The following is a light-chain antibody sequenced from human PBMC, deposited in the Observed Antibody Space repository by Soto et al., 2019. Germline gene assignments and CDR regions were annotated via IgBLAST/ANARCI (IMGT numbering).Light chain of an antibody. CDR2: GAS. CDR3: QQYSDWPPVT. V-gene: IGKV3-15*01. CDR1: QGIGSN. J-gene: IGKJ4*01. Sequence: EVMMTQSPATLSLSPGDRATVSCRASQGIGSNLAWYQQKPGQAPRLLIYGASTRAAGVPARFSGSGSGTEFTLTISSLQSEDFALYYCQQYSDWPPVTFGGVTKVEIK.